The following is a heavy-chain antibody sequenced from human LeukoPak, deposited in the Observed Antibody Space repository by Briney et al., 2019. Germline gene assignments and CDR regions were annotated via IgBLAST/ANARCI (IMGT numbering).Heavy chain of an antibody. J-gene: IGHJ4*02. Sequence: GESLKISCKGSGYSFTSYWIGWVRQMPGKGLEWMGIIYPGDSDTSYSPSFQGQVTISADKSISTAYLQWSSLKASDTAMYYCARLLGGYGDYRYFDYWGQGTLVTVSS. CDR1: GYSFTSYW. CDR2: IYPGDSDT. V-gene: IGHV5-51*01. D-gene: IGHD4-17*01. CDR3: ARLLGGYGDYRYFDY.